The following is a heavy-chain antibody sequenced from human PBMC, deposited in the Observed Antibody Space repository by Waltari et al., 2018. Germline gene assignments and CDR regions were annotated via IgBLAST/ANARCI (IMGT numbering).Heavy chain of an antibody. CDR1: GYTFTGYY. Sequence: QVQLVQSGAEVKKPGASVKVSCKASGYTFTGYYMHWVRQAPGQGHELRGWVNPYSACTNYAPKFQCRVTMTRDTSISTAYLELSRLRSDDTAVYYCAKAPSDDYYMDVWGKGTTVTISS. J-gene: IGHJ6*03. CDR2: VNPYSACT. V-gene: IGHV1-2*02. CDR3: AKAPSDDYYMDV.